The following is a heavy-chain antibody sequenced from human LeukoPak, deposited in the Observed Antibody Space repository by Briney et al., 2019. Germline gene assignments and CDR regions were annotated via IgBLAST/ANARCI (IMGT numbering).Heavy chain of an antibody. CDR1: GGSISSYY. Sequence: SETLSLTCTVAGGSISSYYWSWIRQPPGKGLEWIGYIYYSGSTNYNPSLKSRVTISVDTSKNQFSLKLSSVTAADTAVYYCARRQWIYGMHVWGQGTTVTVSS. D-gene: IGHD6-19*01. CDR2: IYYSGST. CDR3: ARRQWIYGMHV. J-gene: IGHJ6*02. V-gene: IGHV4-59*01.